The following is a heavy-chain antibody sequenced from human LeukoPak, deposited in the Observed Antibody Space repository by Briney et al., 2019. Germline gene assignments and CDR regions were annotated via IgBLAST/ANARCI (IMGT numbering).Heavy chain of an antibody. V-gene: IGHV3-30*04. CDR2: ISYDGSNK. CDR3: ARDGLEWELLKNYYYYYMDV. J-gene: IGHJ6*03. CDR1: GFTFSSYA. D-gene: IGHD1-26*01. Sequence: GGSLRLSCAASGFTFSSYAMHWVRQAPGKGLEWVAVISYDGSNKYYADSVKGRFTISRDNSKNTLYLQMNSLRAEDTAVYYCARDGLEWELLKNYYYYYMDVWGKGTTVTISS.